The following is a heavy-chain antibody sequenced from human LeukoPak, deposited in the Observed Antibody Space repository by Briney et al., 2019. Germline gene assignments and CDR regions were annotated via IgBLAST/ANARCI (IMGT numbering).Heavy chain of an antibody. D-gene: IGHD6-13*01. Sequence: NPSETLSLTCTVSGVSISSYYWSWIRQPPGKGLEWIGYIYYSGSTNYNPSLKSRVTISVDTSKNQFSLKLSSVTAADTAVYYCARTTEAHSWRTRYYDYYMDVWGKGTTVTVSS. V-gene: IGHV4-59*01. CDR1: GVSISSYY. J-gene: IGHJ6*03. CDR2: IYYSGST. CDR3: ARTTEAHSWRTRYYDYYMDV.